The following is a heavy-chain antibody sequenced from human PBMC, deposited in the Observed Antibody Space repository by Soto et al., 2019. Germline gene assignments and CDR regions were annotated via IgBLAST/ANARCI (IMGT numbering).Heavy chain of an antibody. D-gene: IGHD6-19*01. Sequence: SGPTLVKPTQTLTLTCTFSGFSLSTSGVGVGWIRQPPGKALEWLALIYWDDDKRYSPSLKSRLTITKDTSKNQVVLTMTNMDPVDTATYYCAHSPPLDTLAVAGTYHFDYWGQGTLVTVSS. CDR3: AHSPPLDTLAVAGTYHFDY. J-gene: IGHJ4*02. CDR2: IYWDDDK. V-gene: IGHV2-5*02. CDR1: GFSLSTSGVG.